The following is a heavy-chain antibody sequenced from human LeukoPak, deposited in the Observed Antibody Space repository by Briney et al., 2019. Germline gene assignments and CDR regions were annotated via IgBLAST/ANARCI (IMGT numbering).Heavy chain of an antibody. CDR3: ARINPSVSALIRTPPDS. CDR2: ISADSSRA. Sequence: GGSLRLSCAASGFTFSSYAMTWVRQAPGKGLEWVSAISADSSRADYADSVKGRFTISRGNSKNTLYLQVDSLRVEDTAVYYCARINPSVSALIRTPPDSWGQGTLVTVSS. V-gene: IGHV3-23*01. CDR1: GFTFSSYA. D-gene: IGHD3-10*01. J-gene: IGHJ5*01.